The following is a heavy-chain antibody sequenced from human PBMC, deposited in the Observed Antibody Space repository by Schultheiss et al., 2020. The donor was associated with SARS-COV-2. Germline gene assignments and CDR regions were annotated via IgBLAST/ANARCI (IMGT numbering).Heavy chain of an antibody. D-gene: IGHD2-8*01. V-gene: IGHV4-31*03. Sequence: SETLSLTCTVSGGSINSDSYYWSWIRQHPGKGLEWIGYIYYSGSTYYNPSLKSRVTISVDTSKNQFSLKLSSVTAADTAVYYCARGGAAPTNRKYYYYYYGMDVWGQGTTVTVSS. J-gene: IGHJ6*02. CDR2: IYYSGST. CDR1: GGSINSDSYY. CDR3: ARGGAAPTNRKYYYYYYGMDV.